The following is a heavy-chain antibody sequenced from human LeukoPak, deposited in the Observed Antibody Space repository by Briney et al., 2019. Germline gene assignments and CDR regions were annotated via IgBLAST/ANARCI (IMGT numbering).Heavy chain of an antibody. CDR2: IYPRDGST. CDR3: ARDQEGFDY. CDR1: GYTFTSNY. Sequence: GASVKVSCKASGYTFTSNYKHWVRQAPGQGLEWMGMIYPRDGSTSYAQKFQGRVTVTRDTSTSTVHMELSGLRSEGTAVYYCARDQEGFDYWGQGTLVTVSS. J-gene: IGHJ4*02. V-gene: IGHV1-46*01.